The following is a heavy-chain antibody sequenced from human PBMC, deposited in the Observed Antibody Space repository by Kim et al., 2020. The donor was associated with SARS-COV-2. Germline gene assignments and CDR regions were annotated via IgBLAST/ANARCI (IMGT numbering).Heavy chain of an antibody. Sequence: SRVTISVDTSKNQFSLKLSSVTAADTAVYYCARGPKTYYYDSSGYYPFDYWGQGTLVTVSS. D-gene: IGHD3-22*01. CDR3: ARGPKTYYYDSSGYYPFDY. V-gene: IGHV4-59*09. J-gene: IGHJ4*02.